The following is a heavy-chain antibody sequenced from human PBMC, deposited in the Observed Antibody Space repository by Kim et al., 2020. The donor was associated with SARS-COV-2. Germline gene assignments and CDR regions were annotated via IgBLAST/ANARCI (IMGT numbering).Heavy chain of an antibody. J-gene: IGHJ3*01. D-gene: IGHD3-10*01. V-gene: IGHV3-30*18. CDR2: ISYEGSKK. CDR3: AKANVFLWFGKFHDDAF. Sequence: GGSLRLSCAASGFTFNNFGMHCVRQAPGKGLEWVAVISYEGSKKHYADSVNGRFTISRDSFENTMSLQMSSLTPEDTAVYYCAKANVFLWFGKFHDDAF. CDR1: GFTFNNFG.